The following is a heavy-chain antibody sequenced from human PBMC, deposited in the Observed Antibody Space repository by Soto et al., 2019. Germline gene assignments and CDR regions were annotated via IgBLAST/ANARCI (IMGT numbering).Heavy chain of an antibody. CDR3: ARDGNCSGGDCYDTYNWFDP. J-gene: IGHJ5*02. D-gene: IGHD2-21*01. V-gene: IGHV1-69*08. Sequence: QVQLVQSGAEVKKPGSSVKVSCKASGGTFSTYTVTWVRQAPGQGLEWMGRIIPILEIANYAQKFQGRVTITADNSTNTAYMELSSLRSEDTAVYYCARDGNCSGGDCYDTYNWFDPWGQGTLVTVSS. CDR1: GGTFSTYT. CDR2: IIPILEIA.